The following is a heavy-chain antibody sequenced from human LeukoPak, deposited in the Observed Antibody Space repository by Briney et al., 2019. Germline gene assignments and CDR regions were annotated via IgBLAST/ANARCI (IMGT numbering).Heavy chain of an antibody. CDR2: IRSKANSYAT. V-gene: IGHV3-73*01. J-gene: IGHJ6*03. D-gene: IGHD3-10*01. CDR1: GFTFSGSA. CDR3: TCLGVYMDV. Sequence: GGSLRLSCAASGFTFSGSAMHWVRQASGKGLEWVGRIRSKANSYATAYAASVKGRLTISRDDSKNTAYLQMNSLKTEDTAVYYCTCLGVYMDVWGKGTTVTVSS.